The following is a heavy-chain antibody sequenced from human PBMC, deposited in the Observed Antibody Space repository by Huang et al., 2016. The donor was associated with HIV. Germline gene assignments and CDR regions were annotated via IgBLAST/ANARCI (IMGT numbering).Heavy chain of an antibody. D-gene: IGHD3-10*01. Sequence: QVQRVESGGGVVQPGRSLRLSCAASGFAFSSFAMHWIRQAPGKGLQWLAVIATDGTIKNYADSVSGRFTISRDNSKGTVYLQMNSLRPEDTAVYSCARTGSYYYGSGIYHFGDYWGQGTLVTVSS. CDR3: ARTGSYYYGSGIYHFGDY. CDR2: IATDGTIK. CDR1: GFAFSSFA. V-gene: IGHV3-30*01. J-gene: IGHJ4*02.